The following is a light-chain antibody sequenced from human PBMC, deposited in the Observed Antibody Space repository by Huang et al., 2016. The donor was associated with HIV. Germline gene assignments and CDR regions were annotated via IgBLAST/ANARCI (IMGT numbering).Light chain of an antibody. J-gene: IGKJ2*01. CDR1: QSMSNY. CDR2: AAS. V-gene: IGKV1-39*01. Sequence: DIQMTQSPSSLSASVGDRVTITCRASQSMSNYLNWYQQIPGKAPKLLIYAASSLQSGVPSRFSGSGSGTDFTLTSSSLQPEDFATYYCQQSYSTPHTFGQGTKLEIK. CDR3: QQSYSTPHT.